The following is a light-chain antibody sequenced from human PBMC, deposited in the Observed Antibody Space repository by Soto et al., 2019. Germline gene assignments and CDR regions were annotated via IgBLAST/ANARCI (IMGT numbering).Light chain of an antibody. CDR2: GAS. CDR1: QSVRSTY. Sequence: EIVLTQSPGTLSLSPGESASLSCRATQSVRSTYLAWYQQKSGQAPRLLIYGASTRATGIPDRFSGSGSGTDFTLTISRLEPEEFAVYYCQQYGSSPLTFGQGTKVEIK. CDR3: QQYGSSPLT. V-gene: IGKV3-20*01. J-gene: IGKJ1*01.